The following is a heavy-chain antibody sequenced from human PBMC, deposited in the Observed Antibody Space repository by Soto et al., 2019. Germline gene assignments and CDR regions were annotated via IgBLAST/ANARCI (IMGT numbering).Heavy chain of an antibody. CDR3: ARGAAYCNSGKCFYY. D-gene: IGHD2-15*01. J-gene: IGHJ4*02. CDR2: VTGSGDRT. CDR1: GFTFSSYA. V-gene: IGHV3-23*01. Sequence: PGGSLRLSCAVSGFTFSSYAMSWVRQAPGKGLECLSVVTGSGDRTYYADSVKGRFTISRDNSKNTLFLEMNSLRAEDTAVYYCARGAAYCNSGKCFYYWGQGALVTVSS.